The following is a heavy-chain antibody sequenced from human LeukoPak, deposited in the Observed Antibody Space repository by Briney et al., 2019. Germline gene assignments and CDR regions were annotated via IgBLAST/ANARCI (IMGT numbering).Heavy chain of an antibody. J-gene: IGHJ4*02. D-gene: IGHD3-16*01. CDR3: AKVTIYDYVWGSNFDY. CDR2: ISSSGSTI. V-gene: IGHV3-48*03. Sequence: GGSLRLSCAASGFTFSSYEMNWVRQAPGKGLGWVSYISSSGSTIYYADSVKGRFTISRDNAKNSLYLQTNSLRAEDTAVYYCAKVTIYDYVWGSNFDYWGQGTLVTVSS. CDR1: GFTFSSYE.